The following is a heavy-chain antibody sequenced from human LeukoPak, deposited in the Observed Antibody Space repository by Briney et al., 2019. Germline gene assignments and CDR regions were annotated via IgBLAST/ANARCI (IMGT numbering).Heavy chain of an antibody. CDR1: GFTFSSYA. J-gene: IGHJ4*02. CDR3: ASPQGLPW. V-gene: IGHV3-23*01. CDR2: ISGSGSST. D-gene: IGHD2-21*01. Sequence: GGSLRLSCAASGFTFSSYAMTWVRQAPGKGLEWVSTISGSGSSTHYADSVKGRLTISRDNSKNTLYLQMNSLRAEDTAVYYRASPQGLPWGGQGTLVTVSS.